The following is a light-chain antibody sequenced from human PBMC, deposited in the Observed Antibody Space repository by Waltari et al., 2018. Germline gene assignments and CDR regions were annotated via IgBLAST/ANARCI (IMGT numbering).Light chain of an antibody. Sequence: SYVFTQPPSVSVAPGKPARISCGGNNSGSKSAAWYQQKPGQAPALDIYDDSDRPSGIPERFSGSNSGNTATLTISRVEAGDEADYYCQVWDSSTHHVVFGGVTKLTVL. J-gene: IGLJ2*01. CDR2: DDS. CDR1: NSGSKS. V-gene: IGLV3-21*04. CDR3: QVWDSSTHHVV.